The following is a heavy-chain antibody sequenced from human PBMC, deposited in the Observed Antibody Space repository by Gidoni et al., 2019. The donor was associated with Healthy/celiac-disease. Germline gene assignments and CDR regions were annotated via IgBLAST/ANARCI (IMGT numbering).Heavy chain of an antibody. J-gene: IGHJ4*02. Sequence: QVQLGESGGCVVQPGRSLRLSCAASGFTFSSYGMHWVRQAPGKGLQWVAVIWFDGSNKYYADSVKGRFTISRDNSKNTLFLQMNSLRAEDTAVYYCAREGGSSSGFSIDYWGQGTLVTVSS. CDR2: IWFDGSNK. CDR3: AREGGSSSGFSIDY. V-gene: IGHV3-33*01. D-gene: IGHD3-16*01. CDR1: GFTFSSYG.